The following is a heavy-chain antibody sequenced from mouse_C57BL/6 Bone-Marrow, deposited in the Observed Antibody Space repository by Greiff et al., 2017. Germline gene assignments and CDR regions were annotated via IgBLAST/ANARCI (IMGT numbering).Heavy chain of an antibody. V-gene: IGHV3-6*01. CDR3: ARAPPIYYDYDVAY. J-gene: IGHJ3*01. D-gene: IGHD2-4*01. CDR2: ISYDGSN. CDR1: GYSITSGYY. Sequence: EVKLMESGPGLVKPSQSLSLTCSVTGYSITSGYYWNWIRQFPGNTLEWMGYISYDGSNNYNPSLKNRISITRDTSKNQFFLKLNSVTTEDTATYYCARAPPIYYDYDVAYWGQGTLVTVSA.